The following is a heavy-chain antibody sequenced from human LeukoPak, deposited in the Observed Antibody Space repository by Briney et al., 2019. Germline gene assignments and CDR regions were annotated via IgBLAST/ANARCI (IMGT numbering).Heavy chain of an antibody. CDR3: ARGPRLDY. J-gene: IGHJ4*02. CDR2: IYYSGST. CDR1: GDSLSSYC. V-gene: IGHV4-59*01. Sequence: PSETLSLTCTVSGDSLSSYCWGWIRQPPGKGLEWIGYIYYSGSTNYNPSLKSRVTISVDTSKNQFSLKLNSVTAADTAVYYCARGPRLDYWGQGTLVTVSS.